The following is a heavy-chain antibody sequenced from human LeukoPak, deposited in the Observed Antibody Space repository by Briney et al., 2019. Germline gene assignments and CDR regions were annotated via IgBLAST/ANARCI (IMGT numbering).Heavy chain of an antibody. CDR3: ARAGYGELLPGMDV. V-gene: IGHV3-30*03. CDR2: ISYDGSNK. Sequence: GGSLRLSCAASGFTFSSYGMHWVRQAPGKGLEWVAVISYDGSNKYYADSVKGRFTISRDNSKNTLYLQMNSLRAEDTAVYYCARAGYGELLPGMDVWGQGTTVTVSS. D-gene: IGHD4-17*01. CDR1: GFTFSSYG. J-gene: IGHJ6*02.